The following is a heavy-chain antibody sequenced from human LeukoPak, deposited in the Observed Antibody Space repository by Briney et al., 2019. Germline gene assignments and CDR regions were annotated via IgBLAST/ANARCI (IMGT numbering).Heavy chain of an antibody. Sequence: GGSLRLSCVTSGFMFARHYMTWVRQAPGKGLEWVANIRQDGNDLYYVDSVKGRFTISRDNAQNSVYLQMNSLRADDTAVYYCARESIAVGYDDAFDIWGQGTMVTVSS. CDR1: GFMFARHY. J-gene: IGHJ3*02. CDR3: ARESIAVGYDDAFDI. D-gene: IGHD6-19*01. CDR2: IRQDGNDL. V-gene: IGHV3-7*01.